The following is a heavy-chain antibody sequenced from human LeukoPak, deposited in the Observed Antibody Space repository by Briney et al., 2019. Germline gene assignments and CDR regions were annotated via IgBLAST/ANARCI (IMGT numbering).Heavy chain of an antibody. D-gene: IGHD5-24*01. V-gene: IGHV3-30*07. CDR3: ARDLGVATIPPWYYHAMDV. Sequence: DSVKGRFTISRDNSKNTLYLQMNSLRAEDTAIYYCARDLGVATIPPWYYHAMDVWGQGTTVTVSS. J-gene: IGHJ6*02.